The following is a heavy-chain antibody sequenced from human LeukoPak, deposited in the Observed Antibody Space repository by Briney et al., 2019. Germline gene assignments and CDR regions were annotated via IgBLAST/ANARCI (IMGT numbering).Heavy chain of an antibody. V-gene: IGHV3-43*02. CDR1: GFTFDDYA. Sequence: GGSLRLSCAASGFTFDDYAMHWVRQAPGKGLEWVSLISGDGGSTYYADSVKGRFTISRDNSKNSLYLQMNSLGTEDTALYYCAKDKLGMFDYWGQGTLVTVSS. D-gene: IGHD7-27*01. CDR2: ISGDGGST. CDR3: AKDKLGMFDY. J-gene: IGHJ4*02.